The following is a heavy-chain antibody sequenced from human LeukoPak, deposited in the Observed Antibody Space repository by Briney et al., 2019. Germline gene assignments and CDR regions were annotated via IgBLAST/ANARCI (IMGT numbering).Heavy chain of an antibody. D-gene: IGHD3-10*01. CDR3: ARGSGSTIDY. CDR2: IYTSGST. V-gene: IGHV4-61*02. Sequence: SETLSLTCTVSGGSISSGSYYWSWIRQPAGKGLEWIGRIYTSGSTNSNPSLKSRVTISVDTSKNQFSLKLSSVTAADTAVYYCARGSGSTIDYWGQGTLVTVSS. J-gene: IGHJ4*02. CDR1: GGSISSGSYY.